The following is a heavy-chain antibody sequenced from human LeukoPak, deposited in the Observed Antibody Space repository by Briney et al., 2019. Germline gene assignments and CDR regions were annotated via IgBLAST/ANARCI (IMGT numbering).Heavy chain of an antibody. V-gene: IGHV3-48*01. J-gene: IGHJ3*02. CDR3: ARTEYCSGGSCFYPGAFDI. CDR2: ISSSSSTI. CDR1: GFTFSSYS. Sequence: GGSLRLSCAASGFTFSSYSMNWVRQAPGKGLEWVSYISSSSSTIYYADSVKGRFTISRDIAKNSLYLQMNSLRAEDTAVYYCARTEYCSGGSCFYPGAFDIWGQGTMVTVSS. D-gene: IGHD2-15*01.